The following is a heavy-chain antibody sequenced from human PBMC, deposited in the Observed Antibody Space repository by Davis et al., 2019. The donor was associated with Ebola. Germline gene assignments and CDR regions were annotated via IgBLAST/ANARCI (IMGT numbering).Heavy chain of an antibody. CDR3: ATDSGDAFDI. Sequence: PGGSLRLSCAASGFTFDDYAMHWVRQAPGKGLEWVSGISWNSGSIGYADSVKGRFTISRDNAKNSLYLQMSSLRAEDTAVYYCATDSGDAFDIWGQGTMVTVSS. J-gene: IGHJ3*02. CDR2: ISWNSGSI. V-gene: IGHV3-9*01. CDR1: GFTFDDYA.